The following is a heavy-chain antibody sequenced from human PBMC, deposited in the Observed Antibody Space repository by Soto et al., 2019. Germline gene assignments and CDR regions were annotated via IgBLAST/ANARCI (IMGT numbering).Heavy chain of an antibody. D-gene: IGHD2-15*01. J-gene: IGHJ5*02. CDR2: ISDYNGNK. V-gene: IGHV1-18*01. CDR3: ASDNCSGGSCVSSWFDP. Sequence: ASVKVSCKASGYTFTSYGISWVRQAPGQGLEWMGWISDYNGNKNYAQKLQGRVTMTTDTSTSTAYMELRSLRSDDTAVYYCASDNCSGGSCVSSWFDPWGQGTLVTVSS. CDR1: GYTFTSYG.